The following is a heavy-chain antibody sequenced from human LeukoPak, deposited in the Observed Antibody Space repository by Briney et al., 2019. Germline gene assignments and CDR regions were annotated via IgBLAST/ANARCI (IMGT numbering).Heavy chain of an antibody. CDR3: AKGLVGYYYDSSGYPGY. CDR2: ISGSGGST. D-gene: IGHD3-22*01. J-gene: IGHJ4*02. CDR1: GFTFSSYA. V-gene: IGHV3-23*01. Sequence: PGGSLRLSCAASGFTFSSYAMSWVRQAPGMGLEWVSAISGSGGSTYYADSVKGRFTISRDNSKNTLYLQMNSLRAEDTAVYYCAKGLVGYYYDSSGYPGYWGQGTLVTVSS.